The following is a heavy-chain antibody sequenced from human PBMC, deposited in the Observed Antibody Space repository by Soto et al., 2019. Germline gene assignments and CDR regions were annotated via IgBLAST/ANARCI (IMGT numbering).Heavy chain of an antibody. J-gene: IGHJ6*02. CDR1: GGSFSGYY. CDR3: AKEISPLPVALGVYYGMDV. Sequence: SETLSLTCAVYGGSFSGYYWSWIRQPPGKGLEWIGEINHSGSTNYNPSLKSRVTISVDTSKNQFSLKLSSVTAADTAVYYCAKEISPLPVALGVYYGMDVWGQGTTVTVSS. V-gene: IGHV4-34*01. CDR2: INHSGST. D-gene: IGHD3-16*01.